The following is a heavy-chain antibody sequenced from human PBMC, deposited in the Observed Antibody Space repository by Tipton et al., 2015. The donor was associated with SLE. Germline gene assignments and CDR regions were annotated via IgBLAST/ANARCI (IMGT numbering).Heavy chain of an antibody. CDR1: GFTVSTNY. CDR3: ARDDYGDYALDS. Sequence: GSLRLSCAGSGFTVSTNYMSWVRQAPGKGLEWVSVIYSGGTTYYADSVKGRFTISRDNSKNTLYLQMNSLRPEDTAVYYCARDDYGDYALDSWGQGTLVTVSS. V-gene: IGHV3-53*05. CDR2: IYSGGTT. J-gene: IGHJ4*02. D-gene: IGHD4-17*01.